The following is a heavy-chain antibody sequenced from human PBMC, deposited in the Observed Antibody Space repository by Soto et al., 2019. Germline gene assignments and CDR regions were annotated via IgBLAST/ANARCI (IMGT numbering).Heavy chain of an antibody. J-gene: IGHJ6*02. CDR2: IKSKTDGGTT. Sequence: EVQLVESGGGLVKPGGSLRLSCAASGFTFSNAWMNWVRQAPGKGLEWVGRIKSKTDGGTTDYAAPVKGRFTISRDNSKNTRYLQMNSRKTEDTAVYYCTTLDGDYPASAWYYYYVMDFWGQGTTVTVSS. V-gene: IGHV3-15*07. D-gene: IGHD4-17*01. CDR1: GFTFSNAW. CDR3: TTLDGDYPASAWYYYYVMDF.